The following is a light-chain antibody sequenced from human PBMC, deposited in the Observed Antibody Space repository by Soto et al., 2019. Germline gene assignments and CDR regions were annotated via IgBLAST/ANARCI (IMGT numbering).Light chain of an antibody. CDR3: SSYPIPSSPV. Sequence: QSALTQPASVSGSPGQSITISCTGTSSDVGGYDFVSWYRQYPGQAPKILIYEVTHRPSGVPDRFSGSKSGNTASLTISGLLADDEADYYCSSYPIPSSPVFGPGTKLTVL. CDR1: SSDVGGYDF. CDR2: EVT. V-gene: IGLV2-14*01. J-gene: IGLJ1*01.